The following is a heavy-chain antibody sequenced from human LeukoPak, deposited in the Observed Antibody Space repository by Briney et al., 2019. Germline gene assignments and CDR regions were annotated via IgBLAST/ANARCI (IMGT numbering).Heavy chain of an antibody. D-gene: IGHD2-15*01. V-gene: IGHV3-23*01. CDR3: AKVKYGGTAATTPFDY. CDR1: GFTFSSYA. CDR2: ISGSGGST. Sequence: PGGPLRLSCAASGFTFSSYAMSWVRQAPGKGLEWVSAISGSGGSTYYADSVKGRFTISRDNSKNTLYLQMNSLRAEDTAVYYCAKVKYGGTAATTPFDYWGQGTLVTVSS. J-gene: IGHJ4*02.